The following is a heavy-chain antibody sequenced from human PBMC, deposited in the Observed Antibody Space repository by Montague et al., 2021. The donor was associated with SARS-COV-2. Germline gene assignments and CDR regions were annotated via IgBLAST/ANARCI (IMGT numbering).Heavy chain of an antibody. CDR2: IYYSGSS. V-gene: IGHV4-39*01. D-gene: IGHD2-2*01. J-gene: IGHJ6*03. Sequence: SETLSLTCSVSGGSVSHSSFYWGWIRQPPGKGLEWIGRIYYSGSSSYNPSLKSRVTISIDTSKNQFSLELSSVTAADTAVYYCARHTFFCNSTSCFQEHTMYFCMDVWGKGTTVTVSS. CDR1: GGSVSHSSFY. CDR3: ARHTFFCNSTSCFQEHTMYFCMDV.